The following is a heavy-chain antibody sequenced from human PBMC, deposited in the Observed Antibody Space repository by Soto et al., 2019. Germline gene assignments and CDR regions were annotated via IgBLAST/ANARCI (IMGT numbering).Heavy chain of an antibody. J-gene: IGHJ4*02. Sequence: WTWIRQPPGKRLEWIGYIYYTGSTSHNPSLKSRVTISVDTSKNQFSLKLTSVTAADTAVYYCARGRGSGWYYFDYWAQGTLVTVSS. CDR2: IYYTGST. D-gene: IGHD6-19*01. V-gene: IGHV4-59*01. CDR3: ARGRGSGWYYFDY.